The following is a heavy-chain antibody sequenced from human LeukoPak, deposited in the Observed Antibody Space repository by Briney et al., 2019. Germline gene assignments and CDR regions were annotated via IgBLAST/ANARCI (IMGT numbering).Heavy chain of an antibody. CDR2: IIPILGIA. CDR1: GGTFSSYA. CDR3: ARALSVAGTVYYYGMDV. V-gene: IGHV1-69*04. D-gene: IGHD6-19*01. J-gene: IGHJ6*02. Sequence: GASVKVSCKASGGTFSSYAISWVRQAPGQGLEWMGRIIPILGIANYAQKFQGRVAITADKSTSTAYMELSSLRSEDTAVYYCARALSVAGTVYYYGMDVWGQGTTVTVSS.